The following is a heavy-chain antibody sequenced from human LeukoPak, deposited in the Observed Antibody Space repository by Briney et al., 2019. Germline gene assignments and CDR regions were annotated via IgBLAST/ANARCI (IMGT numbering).Heavy chain of an antibody. CDR2: IYYSGST. J-gene: IGHJ4*02. CDR1: GGSISSSSYY. D-gene: IGHD3-22*01. CDR3: ARDDSSGYYLDY. V-gene: IGHV4-39*07. Sequence: SETLSLTCTVSGGSISSSSYYWGWIRQPPGKGLEWIGSIYYSGSTYYNPSLKSRVTISVDTSKNQFSLKLSSVTAADTAVYYCARDDSSGYYLDYWGQGTLVTVSS.